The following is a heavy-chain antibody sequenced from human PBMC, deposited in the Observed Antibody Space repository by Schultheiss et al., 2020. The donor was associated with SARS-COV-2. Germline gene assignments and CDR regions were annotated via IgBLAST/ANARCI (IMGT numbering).Heavy chain of an antibody. Sequence: GGSLRLSCAASGFTFSSYGMHWVRQAPGKGLEWVSSISTSNTYIYYADSVKGRFTISRDNAKNSLYLQMNSLRAEDTAVYYCARAYSYGYNAFDIWGQGTTVTVSS. CDR3: ARAYSYGYNAFDI. CDR2: ISTSNTYI. D-gene: IGHD5-18*01. J-gene: IGHJ3*02. CDR1: GFTFSSYG. V-gene: IGHV3-21*01.